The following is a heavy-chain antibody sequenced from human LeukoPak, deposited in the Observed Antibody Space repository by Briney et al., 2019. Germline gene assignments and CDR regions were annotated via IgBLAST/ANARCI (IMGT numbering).Heavy chain of an antibody. CDR1: GFTFSSYW. CDR3: AKVAKGNIVVVTALDY. V-gene: IGHV3-30*18. J-gene: IGHJ4*02. D-gene: IGHD2-21*02. CDR2: ISYDGSNK. Sequence: SGGSLRLSCAASGFTFSSYWMNWVRQAPGKGLEWVAIISYDGSNKFYADSVKGRLTISRDNSKNTLYLQMNSLGPEDTAMYYCAKVAKGNIVVVTALDYWGPGTLVTVSS.